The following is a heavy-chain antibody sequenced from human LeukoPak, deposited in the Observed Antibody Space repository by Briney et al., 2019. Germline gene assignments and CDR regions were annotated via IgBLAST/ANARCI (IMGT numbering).Heavy chain of an antibody. J-gene: IGHJ4*02. CDR2: ISGSGGST. Sequence: GSLRLSCAASGFTFSSYAMSWVRQAPGKGLEWVSAISGSGGSTYYAGSVKGRFTISRDNSKNTLYLQMNSLRAEDTAVYYCANEAYDSSGYSLFDYWGQGTLVTVSS. CDR1: GFTFSSYA. D-gene: IGHD3-22*01. CDR3: ANEAYDSSGYSLFDY. V-gene: IGHV3-23*01.